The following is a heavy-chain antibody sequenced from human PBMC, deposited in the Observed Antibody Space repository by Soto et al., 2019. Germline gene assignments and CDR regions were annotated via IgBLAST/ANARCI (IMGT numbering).Heavy chain of an antibody. CDR1: GGTLRNYG. J-gene: IGHJ6*02. CDR3: SRGDATKIVVTTYYGMDV. Sequence: QVQLVQSGAEVKKPGSSVRVYCKASGGTLRNYGISWVRQAPGQGLEWMGGIIPVFGTANYAQKFQGRVTITADESTSTVYMDVTSLRSEDTAVYYCSRGDATKIVVTTYYGMDVWGQGTTVTVSS. D-gene: IGHD4-17*01. V-gene: IGHV1-69*12. CDR2: IIPVFGTA.